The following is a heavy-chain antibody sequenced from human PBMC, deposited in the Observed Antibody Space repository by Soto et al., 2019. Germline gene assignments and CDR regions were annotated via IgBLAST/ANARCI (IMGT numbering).Heavy chain of an antibody. V-gene: IGHV5-51*01. CDR1: GYSFTSYW. Sequence: EFMKTSFKGSGYSFTSYWIGWVRQMPGKGLEWMGIIYPCDSDTRYSPSFQGQVTISADKSISTAYLQWSSLKASDTAMYYCARLEIAAAANWFDPWGQGTLITVSS. CDR3: ARLEIAAAANWFDP. D-gene: IGHD6-13*01. CDR2: IYPCDSDT. J-gene: IGHJ5*02.